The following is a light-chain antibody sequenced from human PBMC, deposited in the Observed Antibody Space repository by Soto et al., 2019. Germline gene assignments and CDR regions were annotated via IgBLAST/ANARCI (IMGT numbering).Light chain of an antibody. Sequence: EIVLTQSPGTLSLSPGERATLSCRASQSVSSNSLAWYQQKPGQAPRLLIYGASSRATGIADRFSGSGSGTDFTLTISRLEPEEFAVYYCQQYGSLVWTFGQGTKVEIK. CDR2: GAS. CDR3: QQYGSLVWT. J-gene: IGKJ1*01. V-gene: IGKV3-20*01. CDR1: QSVSSNS.